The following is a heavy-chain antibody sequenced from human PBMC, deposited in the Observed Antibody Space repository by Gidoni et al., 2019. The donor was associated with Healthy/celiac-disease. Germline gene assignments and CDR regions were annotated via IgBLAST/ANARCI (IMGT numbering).Heavy chain of an antibody. V-gene: IGHV4-59*01. CDR1: GGSISSYY. Sequence: QVQLQESGPGLVKPSETLSLTCTVSGGSISSYYWSWIRQPPGKGLAWIGYIYYSGSTNYNTSLKSRVTISVDTSKNKFCLKLSSVTAADTAVYYCARTGSYYEGNWFDPWGQGTLVTVSS. J-gene: IGHJ5*02. CDR3: ARTGSYYEGNWFDP. CDR2: IYYSGST. D-gene: IGHD1-26*01.